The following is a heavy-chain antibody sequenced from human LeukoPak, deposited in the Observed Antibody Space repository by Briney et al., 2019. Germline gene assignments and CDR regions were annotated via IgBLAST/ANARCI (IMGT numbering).Heavy chain of an antibody. D-gene: IGHD2-21*01. CDR3: ARDLGGERTAEF. J-gene: IGHJ4*02. CDR1: GFTFSSTH. CDR2: IYNRGDR. V-gene: IGHV3-53*01. Sequence: QSGGSLRLSCVASGFTFSSTHMSWYRHAPGEGQERVSVIYNRGDRNYADSVNGRFTIFRENSNNTLFLQMDSLIVEDAAVDYCARDLGGERTAEFGGQGTLVTVSS.